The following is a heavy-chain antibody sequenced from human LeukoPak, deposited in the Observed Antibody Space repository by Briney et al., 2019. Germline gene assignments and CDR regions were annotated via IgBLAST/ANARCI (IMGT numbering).Heavy chain of an antibody. D-gene: IGHD6-13*01. CDR2: IYYSGST. Sequence: SETLSLTCTVSGGSISSSSYYWGWIRQPPGKGLEWIGSIYYSGSTYYNPSLKSRVTISVDTSKNQFSLKLSSVTAADTAVYYCARGRYSSSWYYFDYWGQGTLVTVSS. V-gene: IGHV4-39*07. CDR1: GGSISSSSYY. CDR3: ARGRYSSSWYYFDY. J-gene: IGHJ4*02.